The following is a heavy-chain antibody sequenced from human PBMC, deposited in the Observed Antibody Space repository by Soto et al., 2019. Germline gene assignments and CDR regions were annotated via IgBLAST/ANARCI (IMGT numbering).Heavy chain of an antibody. CDR3: ARAPHNYYESSGYYRNWFDP. V-gene: IGHV1-2*02. CDR1: GYTFTGYY. J-gene: IGHJ5*02. D-gene: IGHD3-22*01. Sequence: ASVKVSCKDSGYTFTGYYMHSVRQAPGQGLEWMGWISPHSGGTNYAQKFQRRATMTRDTSTSTAYMELSRLRSDDTAVYYCARAPHNYYESSGYYRNWFDPWGQGTLVTVSS. CDR2: ISPHSGGT.